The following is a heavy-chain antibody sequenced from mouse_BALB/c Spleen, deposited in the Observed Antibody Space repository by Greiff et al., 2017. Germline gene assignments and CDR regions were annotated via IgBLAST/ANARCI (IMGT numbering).Heavy chain of an antibody. J-gene: IGHJ4*01. Sequence: DVQLVESGGGLVKPGGSLKLSCAASGFTFSDYYMYWVRQTPEKRLEWVATISDGGSYTYYPDSVKGRFTISRDNAKNNLYLQMSSLKSEDTAMYYCARGAYGNYLLAMDYWGQGTSVTVSS. CDR2: ISDGGSYT. CDR1: GFTFSDYY. V-gene: IGHV5-4*02. D-gene: IGHD2-1*01. CDR3: ARGAYGNYLLAMDY.